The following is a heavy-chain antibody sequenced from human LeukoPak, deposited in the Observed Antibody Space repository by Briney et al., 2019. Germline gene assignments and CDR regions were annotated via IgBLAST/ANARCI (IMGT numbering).Heavy chain of an antibody. D-gene: IGHD3-9*01. Sequence: GGYLSLSCAASGFTFSSYGMHWVRRAPGKGLEWVAFIRYDGSNKYYADSVKGRFTISRDNSENTLYLQMNSLRAEDTAVYYCAKDGERLRYFDWFSPGLYGMDVWGQGTTVTVSS. V-gene: IGHV3-30*02. J-gene: IGHJ6*02. CDR3: AKDGERLRYFDWFSPGLYGMDV. CDR1: GFTFSSYG. CDR2: IRYDGSNK.